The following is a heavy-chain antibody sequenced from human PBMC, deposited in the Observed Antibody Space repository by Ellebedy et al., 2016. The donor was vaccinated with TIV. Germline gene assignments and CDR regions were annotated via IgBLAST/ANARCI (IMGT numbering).Heavy chain of an antibody. D-gene: IGHD6-13*01. J-gene: IGHJ4*02. Sequence: GESLKISCAASGFTFSSYWISWVRQAPGKGLEWVANIKQGGSEQYYVDSVKGRFTISRDNAKNSLYLQMNSLRAEDTAVYYCARDGGPIAAAADDWGQGTLVTVSS. CDR1: GFTFSSYW. CDR2: IKQGGSEQ. CDR3: ARDGGPIAAAADD. V-gene: IGHV3-7*03.